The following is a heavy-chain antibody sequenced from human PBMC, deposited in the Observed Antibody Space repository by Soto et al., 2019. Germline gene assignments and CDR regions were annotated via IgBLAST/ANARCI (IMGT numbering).Heavy chain of an antibody. D-gene: IGHD3-3*01. CDR1: GYTFIRYG. CDR2: ISPYDDKT. V-gene: IGHV1-18*01. Sequence: ASVKVSCKASGYTFIRYGIAWVRQAPGQGPEWMGWISPYDDKTIYAPKFQGRVTMTTDTSTSTAYMELRSLRSDDTAVYYCARDPERITIFGVVTDFDYWGQGTLVTV. CDR3: ARDPERITIFGVVTDFDY. J-gene: IGHJ4*02.